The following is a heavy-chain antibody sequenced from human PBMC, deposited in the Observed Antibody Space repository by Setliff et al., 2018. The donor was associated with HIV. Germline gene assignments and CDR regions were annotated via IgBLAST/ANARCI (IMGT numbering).Heavy chain of an antibody. Sequence: GESLKISRKGSGYDFTYNWIAWVRKMPGKGLEWMGIIFPSDSDIKYSPSFQGQVTISADTTINTAYLQWSSLKAPDTATYYCARRGHTTGVYHFDHWGQGTPVAVSS. V-gene: IGHV5-51*01. D-gene: IGHD1-1*01. CDR3: ARRGHTTGVYHFDH. CDR2: IFPSDSDI. CDR1: GYDFTYNW. J-gene: IGHJ4*02.